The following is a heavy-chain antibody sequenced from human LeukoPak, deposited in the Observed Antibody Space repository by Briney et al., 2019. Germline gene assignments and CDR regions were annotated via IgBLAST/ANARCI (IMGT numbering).Heavy chain of an antibody. J-gene: IGHJ5*02. CDR3: ARDKSGNDCFDP. CDR1: GFTFTSYY. V-gene: IGHV1-46*01. Sequence: ASVKVSCKASGFTFTSYYMHWVRQAPGQGLEWMGIINPSGGSGSTSYAQKFQDRVTMTRDTSTSTVYMELSSLRSEDTAVYFCARDKSGNDCFDPWGQGTLVTVSS. D-gene: IGHD5-12*01. CDR2: INPSGGSGST.